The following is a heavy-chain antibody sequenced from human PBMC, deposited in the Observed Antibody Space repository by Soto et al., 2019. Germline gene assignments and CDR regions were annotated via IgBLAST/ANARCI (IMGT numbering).Heavy chain of an antibody. Sequence: SQTLSLTCAISVYSVSSNSAAWNWIRQSPSRGLEWLGRTYYRSKWYNDYAVSVKSRITINPDTSKNQFSLQLNSVTPEDTAVYYCARVRLELPPGLDYGMDVLCQGTMVTVSS. V-gene: IGHV6-1*01. J-gene: IGHJ6*02. CDR3: ARVRLELPPGLDYGMDV. CDR2: TYYRSKWYN. D-gene: IGHD1-7*01. CDR1: VYSVSSNSAA.